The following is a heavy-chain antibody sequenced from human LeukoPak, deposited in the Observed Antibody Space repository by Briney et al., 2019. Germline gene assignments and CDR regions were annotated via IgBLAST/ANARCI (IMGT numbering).Heavy chain of an antibody. V-gene: IGHV4-30-2*01. D-gene: IGHD4-17*01. Sequence: SETLSLTCAVSGGSISSGGYSWSWIRQPPGTGLEWIGYIYHSGSTYYNPSLKSRVTISVDRSKNQFSLKLSSVTAADTAVYYCARDRYGDHTYFDYWVQGTLVTVSS. CDR3: ARDRYGDHTYFDY. J-gene: IGHJ4*02. CDR2: IYHSGST. CDR1: GGSISSGGYS.